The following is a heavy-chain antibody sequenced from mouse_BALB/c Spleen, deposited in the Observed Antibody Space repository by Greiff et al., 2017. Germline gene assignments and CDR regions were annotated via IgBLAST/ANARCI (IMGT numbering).Heavy chain of an antibody. D-gene: IGHD2-2*01. CDR1: GFTFSNYW. V-gene: IGHV6-6*02. CDR3: TRGGYDEFAY. CDR2: IRLKSNNYAT. Sequence: DVMLVESGGGLVQPGGSMKLSCVASGFTFSNYWMNWVRQSPEKGLEWVAEIRLKSNNYATHYAESVKGRFTISRDDSKSSVYLQMNNLRAEDTGIYYCTRGGYDEFAYWGQGTLVTVSA. J-gene: IGHJ3*01.